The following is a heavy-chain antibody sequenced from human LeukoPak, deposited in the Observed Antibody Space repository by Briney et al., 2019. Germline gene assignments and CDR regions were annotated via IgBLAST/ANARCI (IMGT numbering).Heavy chain of an antibody. CDR3: AGLVGRYSSGLYYYYFDY. V-gene: IGHV4-4*02. Sequence: TSETLSLTCTVSGDSINSLDLWSWVRQSPGKGLEWIGEMYLSGTTHSNPSVKSRVTISIDKSKNQFFLNLSSVTAADTAVYYCAGLVGRYSSGLYYYYFDYWGQGTLVTVSS. J-gene: IGHJ4*02. CDR2: MYLSGTT. D-gene: IGHD3-22*01. CDR1: GDSINSLDL.